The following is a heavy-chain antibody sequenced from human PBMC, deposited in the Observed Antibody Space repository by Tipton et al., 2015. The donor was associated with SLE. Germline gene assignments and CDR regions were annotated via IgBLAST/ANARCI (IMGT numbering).Heavy chain of an antibody. CDR1: GGSISSYY. V-gene: IGHV4-59*01. J-gene: IGHJ6*03. D-gene: IGHD3-10*01. CDR2: IYYSGST. Sequence: TLSLTCTVSGGSISSYYWSWIRQPPGKGLGWIGYIYYSGSTNYNPSLKSRVTISVDTSKNQFSLKLSSVTAADTAVYYCARDRRPTGPRVYYYYYYMDVWGKGTTVTVSS. CDR3: ARDRRPTGPRVYYYYYYMDV.